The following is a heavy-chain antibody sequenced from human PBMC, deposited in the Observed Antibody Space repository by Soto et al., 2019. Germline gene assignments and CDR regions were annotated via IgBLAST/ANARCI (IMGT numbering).Heavy chain of an antibody. V-gene: IGHV3-11*01. CDR1: GFTFSDYY. J-gene: IGHJ4*02. Sequence: QVQLVESGGGLVKPGGSLRLSCAASGFTFSDYYMSWIRQAPGKGLEWVSYISNSGRTLYYADSMKGRFTISRDNAKNALYLRMNSLGSEDTAVYYCARDLVAVSGGVYSSSSGGYFFDFWGQGTLVTVSS. D-gene: IGHD6-6*01. CDR2: ISNSGRTL. CDR3: ARDLVAVSGGVYSSSSGGYFFDF.